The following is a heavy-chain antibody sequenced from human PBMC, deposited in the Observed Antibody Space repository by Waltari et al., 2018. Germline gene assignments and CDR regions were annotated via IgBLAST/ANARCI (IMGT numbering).Heavy chain of an antibody. D-gene: IGHD1-20*01. J-gene: IGHJ4*02. CDR3: ARHRPVHNWKHFDY. CDR1: EYSFHSFS. CDR2: IYPCDSDT. V-gene: IGHV5-51*01. Sequence: EVQLGPSGAEVKKPGASLKISFKGSEYSFHSFSIGWGGQMPGKGLEWMGIIYPCDSDTRYSPSFQGQVTISADKSISTAYLQWSSLKASDTAMYYCARHRPVHNWKHFDYWGQGTLVTVSS.